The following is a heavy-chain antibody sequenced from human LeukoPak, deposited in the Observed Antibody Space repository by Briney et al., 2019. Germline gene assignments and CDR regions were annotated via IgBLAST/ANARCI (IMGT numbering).Heavy chain of an antibody. D-gene: IGHD3-3*01. J-gene: IGHJ3*02. CDR1: GGSISSSSYY. V-gene: IGHV4-39*01. CDR2: IYYSGST. Sequence: SETLSLTCTVSGGSISSSSYYWGWIRQPPGKGLEWIGGIYYSGSTYYNPSLKSRVTISVDTSKNQFSLKLSSVTAADTAVYYCARGYHYDFWSGYAFDIWGQGTMVTVSS. CDR3: ARGYHYDFWSGYAFDI.